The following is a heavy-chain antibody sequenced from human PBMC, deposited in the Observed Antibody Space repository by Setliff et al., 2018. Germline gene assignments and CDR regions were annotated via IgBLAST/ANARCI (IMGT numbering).Heavy chain of an antibody. CDR3: ARQDRFYDRSVFVEYFQH. V-gene: IGHV4-61*09. D-gene: IGHD3-22*01. J-gene: IGHJ1*01. CDR2: IYTSGST. Sequence: TSETLSLTCTVSGGSINNGSYYWSWIRQPAGKGLEWIGHIYTSGSTNYNPSLKSRVTISVDTSKNQFSLKLSSVTAADTAVYYCARQDRFYDRSVFVEYFQHWGQGALVTVSS. CDR1: GGSINNGSYY.